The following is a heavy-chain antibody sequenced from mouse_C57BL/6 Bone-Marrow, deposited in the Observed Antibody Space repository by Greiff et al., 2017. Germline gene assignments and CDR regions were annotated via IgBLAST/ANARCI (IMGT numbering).Heavy chain of an antibody. V-gene: IGHV5-17*01. CDR3: ARIDWGNDFDY. J-gene: IGHJ2*01. D-gene: IGHD2-1*01. CDR1: GFTFSDYG. CDR2: ISSGSSTI. Sequence: EVQLQASGGGLVKPGGSLKLSCAASGFTFSDYGMHWVRQAPEKGLEWVAYISSGSSTIYYADTVKGRFTISRDNAKNTLFLQMTSLRSEDTAMYYCARIDWGNDFDYWGQGTTLTVSS.